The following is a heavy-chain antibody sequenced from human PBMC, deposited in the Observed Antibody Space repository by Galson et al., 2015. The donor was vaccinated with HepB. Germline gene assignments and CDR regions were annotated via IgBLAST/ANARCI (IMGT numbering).Heavy chain of an antibody. D-gene: IGHD3-22*01. Sequence: SLRLSCAASAFTFSSYAMSWVRQAPGKGLEWVSAISGSGGSTYYADSVKGRFTISRDNSKNTLYLQMNSLRAEDTAVYYCAKDNPPDQFRLFPYNWFDPWGQGTLVTVSS. J-gene: IGHJ5*02. CDR1: AFTFSSYA. V-gene: IGHV3-23*01. CDR2: ISGSGGST. CDR3: AKDNPPDQFRLFPYNWFDP.